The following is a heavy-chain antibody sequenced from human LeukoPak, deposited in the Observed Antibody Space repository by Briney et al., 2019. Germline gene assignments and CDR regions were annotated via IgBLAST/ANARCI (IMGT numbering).Heavy chain of an antibody. Sequence: ASVKVSCKASGYTFTSYYMHWVRQAPGQGLEWMGIINPSGGSTSYAQEFQGRVTMTRDMSTSTVYMELSSLRSEDTAVYYCARDSQYCTNGVCPRGGWFDPWGQGTLVTVSS. J-gene: IGHJ5*02. D-gene: IGHD2-8*01. CDR2: INPSGGST. V-gene: IGHV1-46*01. CDR1: GYTFTSYY. CDR3: ARDSQYCTNGVCPRGGWFDP.